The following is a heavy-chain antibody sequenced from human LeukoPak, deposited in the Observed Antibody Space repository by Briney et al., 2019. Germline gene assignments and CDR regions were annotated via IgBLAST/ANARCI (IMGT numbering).Heavy chain of an antibody. D-gene: IGHD7-27*01. V-gene: IGHV3-74*01. CDR3: ARELVSLGTGYFDL. CDR2: IKTDGSGA. CDR1: GFTFSSYW. Sequence: QPGGSLRLSCEASGFTFSSYWMHWVRQAPGKGLVWVSRIKTDGSGANYADSVKGRFTISRDNAKNTLHLQMNNLTADDTAIYYCARELVSLGTGYFDLWGRGTLVTVSS. J-gene: IGHJ2*01.